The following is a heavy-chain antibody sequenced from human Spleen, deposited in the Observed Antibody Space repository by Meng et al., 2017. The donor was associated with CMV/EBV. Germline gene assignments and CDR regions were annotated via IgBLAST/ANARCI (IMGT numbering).Heavy chain of an antibody. CDR1: GDSINSYY. CDR2: IYYRGET. D-gene: IGHD6-6*01. CDR3: ARSMDVAARPRWFDP. J-gene: IGHJ5*02. V-gene: IGHV4-59*01. Sequence: SETLSLTCTVSGDSINSYYWSWIRQPPGKGLEWIGYIYYRGETNYNPSLNSRVFISVDSSKNQFSLKLTSVTAADTAVYYCARSMDVAARPRWFDPWGPGALVTVSS.